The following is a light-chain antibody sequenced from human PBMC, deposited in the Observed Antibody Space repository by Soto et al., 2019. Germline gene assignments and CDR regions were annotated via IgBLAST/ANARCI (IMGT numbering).Light chain of an antibody. CDR3: SSYTSSSLHV. CDR2: DVS. J-gene: IGLJ1*01. CDR1: SSDVGGYNY. V-gene: IGLV2-14*03. Sequence: QSLLTQPASVSGSPGQSITISCPGTSSDVGGYNYVSWYQQHPGKAPKLMIYDVSNRPSGVSNRFSGSKSGNTASLTISGLQAEDEADYYCSSYTSSSLHVFGTGTKVTV.